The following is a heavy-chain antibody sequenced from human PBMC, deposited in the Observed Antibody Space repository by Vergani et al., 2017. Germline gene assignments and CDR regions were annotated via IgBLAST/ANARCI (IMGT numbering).Heavy chain of an antibody. CDR1: GFSLSNARMG. V-gene: IGHV2-26*01. CDR2: IFSNDEK. J-gene: IGHJ2*01. Sequence: QVTLKESAPVLVKPTETLTLTCTVSGFSLSNARMGVSWLRQPPGKALEWLAHIFSNDEKSYSTSLKSRLNISKDTSKSQVVLTMTNMDPVDTATYYCARTPRRSWYDWYFDLWGRGTLVTVSS. CDR3: ARTPRRSWYDWYFDL. D-gene: IGHD6-13*01.